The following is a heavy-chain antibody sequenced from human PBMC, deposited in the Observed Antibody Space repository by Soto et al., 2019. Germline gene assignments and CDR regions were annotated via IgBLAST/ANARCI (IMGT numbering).Heavy chain of an antibody. J-gene: IGHJ6*02. CDR3: AKDPRVLLWFGENTPVYGMDV. CDR2: ISYDGSNK. Sequence: SGGSLRLSCAASGFTFSSYGMHWVRQAPGKGLEWVAVISYDGSNKYYADSVKGRFTISRDNSKNTLYLQMNSLRAEDTAVYYCAKDPRVLLWFGENTPVYGMDVWGQGTTVTVSS. D-gene: IGHD3-10*01. CDR1: GFTFSSYG. V-gene: IGHV3-30*18.